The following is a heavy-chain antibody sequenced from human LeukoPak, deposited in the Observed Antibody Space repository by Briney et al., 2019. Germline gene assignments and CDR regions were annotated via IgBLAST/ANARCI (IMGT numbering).Heavy chain of an antibody. V-gene: IGHV4-34*01. CDR1: GGSFSGYY. Sequence: SETLSLTRAVYGGSFSGYYWSWIRQPPGKGLEWIGEINHSGSTNCNPSLKSRVTISVDTSKNQFSLKLSSVTAADAAVYYCARFPVRGYSGYGYYYGMDVWGQGTTVTVSS. J-gene: IGHJ6*02. CDR3: ARFPVRGYSGYGYYYGMDV. CDR2: INHSGST. D-gene: IGHD5-12*01.